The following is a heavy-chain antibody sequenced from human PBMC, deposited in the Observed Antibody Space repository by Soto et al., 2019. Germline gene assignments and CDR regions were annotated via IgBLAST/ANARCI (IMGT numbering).Heavy chain of an antibody. Sequence: SETLSLTCTASGGSINNNNYYWAWIRQPPGKGLSWIGSIYYDGSTYYNSSLKSRVTISRDTSKNPFSLRLTSMTAADTAVYYCATVLIGATRHPDSDSWGQGTLVTISS. J-gene: IGHJ4*02. CDR1: GGSINNNNYY. V-gene: IGHV4-39*02. CDR2: IYYDGST. D-gene: IGHD2-15*01. CDR3: ATVLIGATRHPDSDS.